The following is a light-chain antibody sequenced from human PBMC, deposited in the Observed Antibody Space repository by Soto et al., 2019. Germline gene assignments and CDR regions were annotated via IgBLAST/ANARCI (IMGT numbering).Light chain of an antibody. Sequence: QSALTQPASVSVSPGQSITISCTGTSSDVGAYDYVSWYQQHPDKAPKLMIYEVSHRPSGVSNRFYGSKSVNTATLTISGLQAEDEADYYCSSYTSSSTRVFGTGTKVTV. CDR2: EVS. CDR1: SSDVGAYDY. J-gene: IGLJ1*01. CDR3: SSYTSSSTRV. V-gene: IGLV2-14*03.